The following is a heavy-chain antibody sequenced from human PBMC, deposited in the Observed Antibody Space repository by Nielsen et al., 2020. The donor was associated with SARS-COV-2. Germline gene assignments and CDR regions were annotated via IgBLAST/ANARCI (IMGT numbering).Heavy chain of an antibody. Sequence: GESLKISCSASGFTFSSYCMHWVRQAPGKGLEWVAVIWYDGSNKYYADSVKGRFTISRDNSKNTLYLQMNSLRAEDTAVYYCARGAKSFVVVPAASPLDYWGQGTLVTVSS. CDR1: GFTFSSYC. J-gene: IGHJ4*02. D-gene: IGHD2-2*01. CDR2: IWYDGSNK. CDR3: ARGAKSFVVVPAASPLDY. V-gene: IGHV3-33*01.